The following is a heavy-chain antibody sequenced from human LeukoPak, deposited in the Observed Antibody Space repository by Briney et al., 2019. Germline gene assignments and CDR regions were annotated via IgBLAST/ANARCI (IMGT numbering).Heavy chain of an antibody. V-gene: IGHV4-59*01. CDR3: ARGFMGANFDY. CDR2: IHFSGST. J-gene: IGHJ4*02. Sequence: PSETLSLTCSVSGGSISSYYWSWIRQSPDKGLELIGYIHFSGSTDYNPSLKSRVTISVDTSKHQFSLRLSSVTAADTAVYYCARGFMGANFDYWGQGTLVTVSS. CDR1: GGSISSYY. D-gene: IGHD3-16*01.